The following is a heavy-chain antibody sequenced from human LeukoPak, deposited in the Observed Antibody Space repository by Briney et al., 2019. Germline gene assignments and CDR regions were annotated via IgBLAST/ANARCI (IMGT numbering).Heavy chain of an antibody. D-gene: IGHD3-22*01. CDR2: INPNSGGT. CDR1: GYTFTGYY. Sequence: GASVKDSCKASGYTFTGYYMHCVRQAPGQGLEWMGWINPNSGGTNYAQKFQGRVTMTRDTSISTAYMELSRLRSDDTAVYYCARGYYDISGYYYGEQAVALHMWRQGTMVTVSS. CDR3: ARGYYDISGYYYGEQAVALHM. J-gene: IGHJ3*02. V-gene: IGHV1-2*02.